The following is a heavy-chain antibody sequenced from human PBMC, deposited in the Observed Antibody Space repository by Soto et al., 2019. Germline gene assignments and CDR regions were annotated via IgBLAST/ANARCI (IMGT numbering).Heavy chain of an antibody. CDR3: ARDILFDY. CDR2: IIPILGIA. CDR1: GGTFSSYT. Sequence: SVKVSCKASGGTFSSYTISWVRQAPGQGLEWMGRIIPILGIANYAQKFQGRVTITRDTSASTAYMDLSSLRSEDTAVYYCARDILFDYWGQGTLVTVSS. J-gene: IGHJ4*02. V-gene: IGHV1-69*04. D-gene: IGHD2-15*01.